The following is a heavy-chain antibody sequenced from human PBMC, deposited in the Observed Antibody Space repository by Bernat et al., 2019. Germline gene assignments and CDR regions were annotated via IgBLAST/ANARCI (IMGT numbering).Heavy chain of an antibody. CDR1: GFTFSDYW. J-gene: IGHJ4*02. D-gene: IGHD6-6*01. CDR2: INSDESGT. Sequence: EVQLVESGGGLVQPGGSLRLSCAASGFTFSDYWMHWVRQAPGKGLLWVSRINSDESGTRYADSVKGRFAISRVNAKNTLYLQMNSLRAEDTAVYYCARGGIAARIDYWGQGTLVTVSS. V-gene: IGHV3-74*01. CDR3: ARGGIAARIDY.